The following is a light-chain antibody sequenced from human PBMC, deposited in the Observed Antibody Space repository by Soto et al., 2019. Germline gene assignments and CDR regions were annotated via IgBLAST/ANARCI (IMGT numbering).Light chain of an antibody. Sequence: EVVLTQSPGTLSLSPGERATLSCRASQSVSSNYIAWYQQKPGQAPSPLIYGTSTRPTGIPVRFSGSGSGTDLTVTISRLEPEDCAVYYCQQFGNSLYTFGQGTNLEIK. CDR1: QSVSSNY. V-gene: IGKV3-20*01. CDR2: GTS. J-gene: IGKJ2*01. CDR3: QQFGNSLYT.